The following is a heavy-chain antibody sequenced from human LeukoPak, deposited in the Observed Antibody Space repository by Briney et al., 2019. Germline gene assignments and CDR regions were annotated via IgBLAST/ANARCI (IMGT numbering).Heavy chain of an antibody. Sequence: RAGGSLRLSCVASGFTFGKYWMSWVRLAPGKGLEWVANIKLDGSEKNYVDSVKGRFTISRDNTKNSLYLQMNSLRVEDTAVFYCARDQYDTWSRRGNFDSWGQGTLVIVSS. CDR3: ARDQYDTWSRRGNFDS. V-gene: IGHV3-7*03. J-gene: IGHJ4*02. CDR1: GFTFGKYW. D-gene: IGHD3-3*01. CDR2: IKLDGSEK.